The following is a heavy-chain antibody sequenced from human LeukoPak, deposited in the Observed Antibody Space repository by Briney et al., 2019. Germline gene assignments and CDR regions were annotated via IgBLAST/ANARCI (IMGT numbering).Heavy chain of an antibody. CDR3: ARDQLKAGGYSGYDPLKGYYYYGMDV. V-gene: IGHV1-69*13. D-gene: IGHD5-12*01. CDR1: GGTFSSYA. Sequence: SVKVSCKASGGTFSSYAISWVRQAPGQGLEWMGGIIPIFGTANYAQKFQGRVTITADESTSTAYMELSSLRSEDTAVYYCARDQLKAGGYSGYDPLKGYYYYGMDVWGQGTTVTVSS. J-gene: IGHJ6*02. CDR2: IIPIFGTA.